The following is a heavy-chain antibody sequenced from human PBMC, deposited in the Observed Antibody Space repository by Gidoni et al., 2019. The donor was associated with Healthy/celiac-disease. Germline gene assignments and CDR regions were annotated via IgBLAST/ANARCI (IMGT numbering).Heavy chain of an antibody. Sequence: EVQLVESGGGLVQPGRSLRFSCTPSAFTFGVYAMTWFRQAPGKGLEWVGFIRSKAYGGTTEYAASVKGRFTISRDDSKSIAYLQMNSLKTEDTAVYYCTREFTMVRGVISDWGQGTLVTVSS. CDR3: TREFTMVRGVISD. CDR1: AFTFGVYA. J-gene: IGHJ4*02. V-gene: IGHV3-49*03. CDR2: IRSKAYGGTT. D-gene: IGHD3-10*01.